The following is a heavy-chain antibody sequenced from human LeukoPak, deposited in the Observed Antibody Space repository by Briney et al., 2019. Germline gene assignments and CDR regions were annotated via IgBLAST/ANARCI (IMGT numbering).Heavy chain of an antibody. CDR3: ARHGTGYSSSWYPSRGFDP. D-gene: IGHD6-13*01. Sequence: SETLSLTCAVYGGSFSGYYWSWIRQPPGKGLEWIGYIYYSGSTNYNPSLKSRVTISVDTSKNQFSLKLSSVTAADTAVYYCARHGTGYSSSWYPSRGFDPWGQGTLVTVSS. J-gene: IGHJ5*02. V-gene: IGHV4-59*08. CDR1: GGSFSGYY. CDR2: IYYSGST.